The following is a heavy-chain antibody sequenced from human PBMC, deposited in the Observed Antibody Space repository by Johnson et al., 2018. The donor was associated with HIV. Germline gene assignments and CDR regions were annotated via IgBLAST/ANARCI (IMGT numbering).Heavy chain of an antibody. V-gene: IGHV3-13*01. CDR1: GFTFSSYD. Sequence: VQLVESGGGVVQPGRSLRLSCAASGFTFSSYDMHWVRQATGKGLEWVSAIGTAGDTYYPGSVKGRFTISRENAKNTLYLQMGSLRAEDMAVYYCAREGVGVNAFDIWGQGTMVTVSS. J-gene: IGHJ3*02. CDR3: AREGVGVNAFDI. CDR2: IGTAGDT. D-gene: IGHD1-26*01.